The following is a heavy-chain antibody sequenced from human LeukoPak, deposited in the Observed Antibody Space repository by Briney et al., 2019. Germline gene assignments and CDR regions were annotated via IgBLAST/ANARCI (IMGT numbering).Heavy chain of an antibody. D-gene: IGHD1-26*01. CDR3: ARDSWGYWDFDY. Sequence: PSETLSLTCTVSDGSISSFFWNWIRQPPGKGLEWIGNIYYSGSTYYNPSLKSRVTISVDTSKNQFSLKLSSVTAADTAVYYCARDSWGYWDFDYWGQGTLVTVSS. V-gene: IGHV4-59*12. CDR1: DGSISSFF. CDR2: IYYSGST. J-gene: IGHJ4*02.